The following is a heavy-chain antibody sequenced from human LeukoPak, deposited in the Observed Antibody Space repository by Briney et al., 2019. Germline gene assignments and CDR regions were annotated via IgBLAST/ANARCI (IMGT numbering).Heavy chain of an antibody. CDR1: GFTFSSYA. J-gene: IGHJ4*02. CDR3: ARDFYYDSSGYYSAANDY. CDR2: ISYDGSNK. Sequence: GRSLRLSCAASGFTFSSYAMHWVRQAPGKGLEWVAVISYDGSNKYYADSVKGRFTISRDNSKNTLYLQVNSLRAEDTAVYYCARDFYYDSSGYYSAANDYWGQGTLVTVSS. V-gene: IGHV3-30-3*01. D-gene: IGHD3-22*01.